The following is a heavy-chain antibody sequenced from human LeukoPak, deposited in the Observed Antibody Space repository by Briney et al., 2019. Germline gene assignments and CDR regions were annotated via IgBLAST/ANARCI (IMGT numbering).Heavy chain of an antibody. CDR2: IYYSGGT. CDR3: ARHYYDSSGYYPWYFDY. D-gene: IGHD3-22*01. Sequence: PSETLSLTCTVSGGSFSSTTYYWGWIRQPPGKGLEWIGSIYYSGGTYYNQSLKSRVTISVDTSENQFSLQLTSVTAADTALYYCARHYYDSSGYYPWYFDYWGQGTLVTVSS. J-gene: IGHJ4*02. CDR1: GGSFSSTTYY. V-gene: IGHV4-39*01.